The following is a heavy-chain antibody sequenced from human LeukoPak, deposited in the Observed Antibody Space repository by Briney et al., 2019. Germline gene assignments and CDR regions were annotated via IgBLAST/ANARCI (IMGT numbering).Heavy chain of an antibody. CDR2: ISYDGSNK. Sequence: GSLRLSCAASGFTFSSYGMHWVRQAPGKGLEWVAVISYDGSNKYYADSVKGRFTISRDNSKNTLYLQMNSLRAEDTAVYYCAKDAFGVWGQGTTVTVSS. CDR3: AKDAFGV. J-gene: IGHJ6*02. D-gene: IGHD3-10*01. CDR1: GFTFSSYG. V-gene: IGHV3-30*18.